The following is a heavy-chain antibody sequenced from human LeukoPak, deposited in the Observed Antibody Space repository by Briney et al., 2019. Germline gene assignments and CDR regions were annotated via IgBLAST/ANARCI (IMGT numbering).Heavy chain of an antibody. J-gene: IGHJ4*02. D-gene: IGHD6-13*01. V-gene: IGHV4-39*01. Sequence: PSETLSLTCTVSGGSISSSTYYWGWIRQPLGKGLEWIGSIYYSGSTYYNPSLKSRVTMSVDTSKNQFSLKLSSVTAADTAVYYCARQASSSWYATRNPNAVYFDYWGQGTLVTVSS. CDR3: ARQASSSWYATRNPNAVYFDY. CDR1: GGSISSSTYY. CDR2: IYYSGST.